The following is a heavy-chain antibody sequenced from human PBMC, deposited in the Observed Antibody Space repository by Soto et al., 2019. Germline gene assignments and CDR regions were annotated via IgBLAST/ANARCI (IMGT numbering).Heavy chain of an antibody. Sequence: QITLKESGPTLVKPTQTLTLTCTFSGFSLSTSGVGVGWIRQPPGKALEWLALIYWDDDKRYSPSLKSRLTXXKDTSKNQVVLTMTTMDPVDTAPYYCAHGPYTGDYWGQGTLVTVSS. V-gene: IGHV2-5*02. CDR2: IYWDDDK. J-gene: IGHJ4*02. D-gene: IGHD1-1*01. CDR3: AHGPYTGDY. CDR1: GFSLSTSGVG.